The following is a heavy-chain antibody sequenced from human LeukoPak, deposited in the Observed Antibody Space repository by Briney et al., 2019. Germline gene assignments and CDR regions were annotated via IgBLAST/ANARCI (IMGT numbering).Heavy chain of an antibody. CDR2: IKEDGSEI. CDR3: ARQRYSDY. J-gene: IGHJ4*02. D-gene: IGHD2-15*01. CDR1: GFTFSSYW. V-gene: IGHV3-7*01. Sequence: GGSLRLSCAASGFTFSSYWMTWVRQAPGKGLEWVANIKEDGSEISYVESVKGRFTISRDNAKNSLYLQLNSLRAEDTAVYFCARQRYSDYWGQGTLVTVSS.